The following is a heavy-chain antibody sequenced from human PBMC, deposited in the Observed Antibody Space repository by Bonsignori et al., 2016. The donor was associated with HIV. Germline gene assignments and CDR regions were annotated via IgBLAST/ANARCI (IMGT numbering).Heavy chain of an antibody. Sequence: GESLKISCAASGFTFSSYAMSWVRQAPGKGLEWVSAISGSGGSTYYADSVKGRFTISRDNSKNTLYLQMNSLRAEDTAVYYCAKSKEAVAGHFDYWGQGTLVTVSS. CDR3: AKSKEAVAGHFDY. D-gene: IGHD6-19*01. J-gene: IGHJ4*02. V-gene: IGHV3-23*01. CDR1: GFTFSSYA. CDR2: ISGSGGST.